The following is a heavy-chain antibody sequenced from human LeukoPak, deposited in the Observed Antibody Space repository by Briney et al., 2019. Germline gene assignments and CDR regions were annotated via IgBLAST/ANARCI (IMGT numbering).Heavy chain of an antibody. CDR3: ARDRRESSKANDAFDI. Sequence: SETLSLTCSVSGGSISSYYWSWIRQPPGKGLECIGYIYYTGATNYNPSLESRVTISIDRSKRQLSLELRSVTAADTAVYYCARDRRESSKANDAFDIWGQGTMVTISP. CDR1: GGSISSYY. J-gene: IGHJ3*02. CDR2: IYYTGAT. V-gene: IGHV4-59*01. D-gene: IGHD4-11*01.